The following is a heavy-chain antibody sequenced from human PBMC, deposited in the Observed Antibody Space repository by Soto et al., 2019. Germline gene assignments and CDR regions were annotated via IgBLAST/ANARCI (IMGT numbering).Heavy chain of an antibody. CDR3: ARVRYSGSGSYSFDY. J-gene: IGHJ4*02. D-gene: IGHD3-10*01. CDR1: GGSISISNYF. V-gene: IGHV4-39*01. Sequence: TSGALSLTCSASGGSISISNYFWGRIRPPPGTGLEWIGNTYYGGTTSYTPSLKSRVTISVDTSKNQFSLKLSSVTAADTAVFHCARVRYSGSGSYSFDYWGQGILVTVSS. CDR2: TYYGGTT.